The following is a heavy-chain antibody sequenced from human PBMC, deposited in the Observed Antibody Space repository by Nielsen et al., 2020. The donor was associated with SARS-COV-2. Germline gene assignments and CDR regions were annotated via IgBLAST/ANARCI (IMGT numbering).Heavy chain of an antibody. D-gene: IGHD1-26*01. Sequence: ASVKVSCKASGYTFTSYGISWVRQAPGQGLEWMGWISAYNGNTNYAQKLQGRVTMTTDTSTSTAYMELRSLRSDDTAVYYCARDMFFLGATNSLRDWLDPWGQGTLVTVSS. V-gene: IGHV1-18*01. J-gene: IGHJ5*02. CDR2: ISAYNGNT. CDR3: ARDMFFLGATNSLRDWLDP. CDR1: GYTFTSYG.